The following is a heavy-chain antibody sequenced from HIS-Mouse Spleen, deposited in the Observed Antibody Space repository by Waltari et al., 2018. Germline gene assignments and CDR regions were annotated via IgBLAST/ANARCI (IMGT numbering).Heavy chain of an antibody. V-gene: IGHV4-39*07. Sequence: QLQLQESGPGLVKPSETLSLTCTVSGGSISSSSYYWGWIRQPPGKGLEWIGSIYYSGGPYYNPSLKSRVTISVDTSKNQFSLKLSSVTAADTAVYYCARAPTGFLEWFDAFDIWGQGTMVTVSS. CDR1: GGSISSSSYY. D-gene: IGHD3-3*01. CDR3: ARAPTGFLEWFDAFDI. J-gene: IGHJ3*02. CDR2: IYYSGGP.